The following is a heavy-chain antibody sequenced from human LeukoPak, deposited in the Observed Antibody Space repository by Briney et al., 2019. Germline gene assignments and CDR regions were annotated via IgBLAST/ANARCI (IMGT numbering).Heavy chain of an antibody. CDR1: GYTFTDYY. J-gene: IGHJ4*02. V-gene: IGHV1-69-2*01. D-gene: IGHD6-13*01. Sequence: ATVKISCKASGYTFTDYYMHWVQQAPGKGLEWMGRVDPEDGETIYAEKFQGRVTITADTSTDTAYMELSSLRSEDTAVYYCASSTRNPGIAAAGTFLFDYWGQGTLVTVSS. CDR3: ASSTRNPGIAAAGTFLFDY. CDR2: VDPEDGET.